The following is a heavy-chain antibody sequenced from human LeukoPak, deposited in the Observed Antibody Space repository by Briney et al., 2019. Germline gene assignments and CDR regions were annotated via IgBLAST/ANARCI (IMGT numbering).Heavy chain of an antibody. CDR3: VKRDGYKYDY. J-gene: IGHJ4*02. D-gene: IGHD5-24*01. Sequence: GGSLRLSCSASGFTFSSYTMHWVRQAPGKGLEYVSAISGSGDITKYADSVKGRFTISRDNSKNTLHLQMSSLRAEDTAVCYCVKRDGYKYDYWGQGTLVTVSS. V-gene: IGHV3-64D*06. CDR1: GFTFSSYT. CDR2: ISGSGDIT.